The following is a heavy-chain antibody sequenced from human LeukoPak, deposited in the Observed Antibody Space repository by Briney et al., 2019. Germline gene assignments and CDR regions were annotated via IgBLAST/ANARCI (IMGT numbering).Heavy chain of an antibody. J-gene: IGHJ4*02. D-gene: IGHD3-10*01. CDR3: ARDIRNYYGSGSYRY. Sequence: GGSLRLSCAASGFTFSSYRMSWVRQAPGKGLEWVANIKQDGSEKYYVDSVKGRFTISRDNAKNSLYLQMNSLRAEDTAVYYCARDIRNYYGSGSYRYWGQGTLVTVSS. V-gene: IGHV3-7*01. CDR2: IKQDGSEK. CDR1: GFTFSSYR.